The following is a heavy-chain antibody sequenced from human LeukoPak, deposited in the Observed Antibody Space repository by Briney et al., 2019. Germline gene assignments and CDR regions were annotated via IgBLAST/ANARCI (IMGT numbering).Heavy chain of an antibody. CDR2: ISGSGGST. D-gene: IGHD3-22*01. J-gene: IGHJ4*02. CDR1: GFTFSSYA. V-gene: IGHV3-23*01. Sequence: PGGSLRLSCAASGFTFSSYAMSWVRQAPGKGPEWVSLISGSGGSTYYADSVKGRYPISRDTSKNTLYLQMNILRVEDTDVYFCALDYDISGNTYHLQYWGQGTLVSVSS. CDR3: ALDYDISGNTYHLQY.